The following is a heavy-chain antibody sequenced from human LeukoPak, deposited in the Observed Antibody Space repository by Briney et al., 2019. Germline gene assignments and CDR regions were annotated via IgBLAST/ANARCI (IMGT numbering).Heavy chain of an antibody. J-gene: IGHJ4*02. V-gene: IGHV1-69*13. CDR2: IIPIFGTA. D-gene: IGHD5-24*01. CDR1: GGTFSSYA. CDR3: ATERDGYNPPIDY. Sequence: ASVKVSCKASGGTFSSYAISWVRQAPGQGLEWMGGIIPIFGTANYAQEFQGRVTITADESTSTAYMELSSLRSEDTAVYYCATERDGYNPPIDYWGRGTLVTVSS.